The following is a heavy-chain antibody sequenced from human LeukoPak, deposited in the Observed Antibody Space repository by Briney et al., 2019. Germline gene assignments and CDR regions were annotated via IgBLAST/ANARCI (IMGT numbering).Heavy chain of an antibody. J-gene: IGHJ4*02. CDR1: GLTFSNSA. CDR3: AKSHVSTATGTGRYFDY. CDR2: ISVGSDVI. D-gene: IGHD3-9*01. Sequence: QPWGSLRLSCAVSGLTFSNSAMSWVRQAPGKGLEWVSAISVGSDVIYYADSVKGRFAISRDNSKNMVYLQMDSLRAEDTAVYYCAKSHVSTATGTGRYFDYWGQGTLVTVSS. V-gene: IGHV3-23*01.